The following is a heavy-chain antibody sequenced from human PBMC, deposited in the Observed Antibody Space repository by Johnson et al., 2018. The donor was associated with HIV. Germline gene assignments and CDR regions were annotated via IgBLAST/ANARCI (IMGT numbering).Heavy chain of an antibody. Sequence: QVQLVESGGGVVQPGRSLRLSCATSGFTFSKYGMHWVRQAPGKGLEWVAVIWYDGSKKYYADSVKGRFTISRDNSKNTLYLQMNSLRAEDTAVYYCAKETSGAFDIWGQGTMVTVSS. V-gene: IGHV3-33*06. CDR1: GFTFSKYG. J-gene: IGHJ3*02. CDR2: IWYDGSKK. CDR3: AKETSGAFDI.